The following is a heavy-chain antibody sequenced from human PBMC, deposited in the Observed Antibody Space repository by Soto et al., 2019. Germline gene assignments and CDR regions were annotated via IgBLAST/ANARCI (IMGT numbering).Heavy chain of an antibody. D-gene: IGHD3-10*01. CDR1: GYSFSEMS. Sequence: ASVKVSCKVSGYSFSEMSMHWVRQTPEKGLEWMGSFDGEDGQTMYAQKFQGRVTMTEDTSADTAYMELSSLRSDDTAVYYCGISGATGHLDYWGQGSRVIVSS. V-gene: IGHV1-24*01. CDR2: FDGEDGQT. J-gene: IGHJ4*02. CDR3: GISGATGHLDY.